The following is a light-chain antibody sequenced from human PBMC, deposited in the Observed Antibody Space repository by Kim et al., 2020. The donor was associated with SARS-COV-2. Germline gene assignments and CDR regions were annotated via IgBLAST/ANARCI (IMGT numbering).Light chain of an antibody. CDR2: AAS. Sequence: DIRMTQSPSSVSASVGDRVTITCRASQSVHNWLAWYQKKPGKVPKLLIYAASILQSGVPSRFSGSGSGTDFTLTISSLQPEDFATYPCQQTFSYPVTFGGGTKLEIK. CDR3: QQTFSYPVT. V-gene: IGKV1-12*01. CDR1: QSVHNW. J-gene: IGKJ4*01.